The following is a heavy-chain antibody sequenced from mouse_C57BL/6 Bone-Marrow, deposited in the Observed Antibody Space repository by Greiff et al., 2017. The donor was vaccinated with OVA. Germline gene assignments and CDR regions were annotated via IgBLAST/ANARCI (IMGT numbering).Heavy chain of an antibody. V-gene: IGHV1-81*01. J-gene: IGHJ3*01. Sequence: QVQLQQSGAELARPGASVKLSCKASGYTFTSYGISWVKQRTGQGLEWIGEIYPRSGYTYYPEKFKGKATLTADKSSSTAYMELRRLTSEDSAVYICARDSSGSSWFAYWGQGTLVTVSA. CDR2: IYPRSGYT. CDR1: GYTFTSYG. D-gene: IGHD3-2*02. CDR3: ARDSSGSSWFAY.